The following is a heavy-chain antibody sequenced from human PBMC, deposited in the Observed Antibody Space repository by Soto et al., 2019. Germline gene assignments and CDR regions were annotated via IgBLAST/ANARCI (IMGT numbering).Heavy chain of an antibody. J-gene: IGHJ4*02. V-gene: IGHV3-23*01. Sequence: PGGSLRLSCVVSGIDFSNYAMTWVRQAPGKGLEWVAISSTSGRSTYHADSVRGRFTISRDNSKNTLYLHMTSLRAEDTAVYYCAKDGNWLDVFLDLWGQGTPVTVPQ. CDR1: GIDFSNYA. CDR3: AKDGNWLDVFLDL. CDR2: SSTSGRST. D-gene: IGHD6-19*01.